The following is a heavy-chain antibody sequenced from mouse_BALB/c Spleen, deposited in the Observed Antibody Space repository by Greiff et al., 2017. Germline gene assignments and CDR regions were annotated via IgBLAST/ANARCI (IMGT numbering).Heavy chain of an antibody. D-gene: IGHD2-4*01. Sequence: EVKLMESGGGLVKPGGSLKLSCAASGFTFSSYAMSWVRQTPEKRLAWVASISSGGSTYYPDSVKCRFTISRDNARNILYLQMSSLRSEDTAMYYCARIYYDYAWFAYWGQGTLVTVSA. CDR2: ISSGGST. CDR1: GFTFSSYA. CDR3: ARIYYDYAWFAY. J-gene: IGHJ3*01. V-gene: IGHV5-6-5*01.